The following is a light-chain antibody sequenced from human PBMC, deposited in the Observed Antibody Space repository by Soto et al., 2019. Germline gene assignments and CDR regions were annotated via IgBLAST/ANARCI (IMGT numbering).Light chain of an antibody. Sequence: DIQMTQSPSTLSGSVGSRLTITCRASQTISSWLAWYQQKPGKAPKLLIYKASTLKSGVPSRFSGSGYGTEFNLTISSLQTDDFATYYCQHYNSYSEAFGQGTKVDIK. CDR2: KAS. J-gene: IGKJ1*01. V-gene: IGKV1-5*03. CDR3: QHYNSYSEA. CDR1: QTISSW.